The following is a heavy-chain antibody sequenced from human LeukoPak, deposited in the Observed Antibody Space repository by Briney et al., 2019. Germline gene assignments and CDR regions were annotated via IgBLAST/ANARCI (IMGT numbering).Heavy chain of an antibody. CDR1: GYTFTAYD. D-gene: IGHD2-2*01. CDR2: INPDDGDT. J-gene: IGHJ4*02. V-gene: IGHV1-2*02. CDR3: ARANFLYCSSSTCLFDY. Sequence: GASVKVSCKASGYTFTAYDMHWVRQAPGQGVEWLGWINPDDGDTNYAQKFQCRVPITRDTAISTAHMEVSRLRSDNTAVYYCARANFLYCSSSTCLFDYWGQGTLVTVSS.